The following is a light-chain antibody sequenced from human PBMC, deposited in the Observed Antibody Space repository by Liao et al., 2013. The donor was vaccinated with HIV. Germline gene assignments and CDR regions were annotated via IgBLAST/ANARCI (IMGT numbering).Light chain of an antibody. CDR1: KLGLKN. Sequence: SYELTQPPSMSVSPGQAVSITCSGDKLGLKNVCWYQQRPGQSPVVVIYQDSKRPSGIPGRFSGSSSGNTGTLTISGTQPMDEGDYYCQVWDRGPALFGGGTKLTVL. V-gene: IGLV3-1*01. CDR2: QDS. J-gene: IGLJ2*01. CDR3: QVWDRGPAL.